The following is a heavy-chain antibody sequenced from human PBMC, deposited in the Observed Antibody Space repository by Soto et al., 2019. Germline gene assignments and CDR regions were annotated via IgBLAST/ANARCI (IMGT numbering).Heavy chain of an antibody. Sequence: GGSLRLSCAASGFTFSDYFMSWIRQALGKGLEWVSFISGSSDNIKYADSVKGRFTISRDNAKNSLYLQMNSLRAEDTAVYYCVRDSARIVVVPRVDGDNWLDPWGQGTMVTVYS. CDR1: GFTFSDYF. J-gene: IGHJ5*02. D-gene: IGHD2-2*01. CDR3: VRDSARIVVVPRVDGDNWLDP. CDR2: ISGSSDNI. V-gene: IGHV3-11*06.